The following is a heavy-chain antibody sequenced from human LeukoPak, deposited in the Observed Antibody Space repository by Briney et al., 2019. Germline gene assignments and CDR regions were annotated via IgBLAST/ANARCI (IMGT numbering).Heavy chain of an antibody. Sequence: GGSLRLSCAASGFTFSSYAMNWVRQAPGKGLEWVSAISGSGGSTYYADPVKGRFTISRDNSKNTLYLQMNSLRAEDTAVYYCAKFLPTHIVVANYYFDYWGQGTLVTVSS. V-gene: IGHV3-23*01. CDR2: ISGSGGST. D-gene: IGHD2-21*01. J-gene: IGHJ4*02. CDR3: AKFLPTHIVVANYYFDY. CDR1: GFTFSSYA.